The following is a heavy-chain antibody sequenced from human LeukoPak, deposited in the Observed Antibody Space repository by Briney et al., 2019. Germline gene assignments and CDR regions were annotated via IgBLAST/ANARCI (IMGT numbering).Heavy chain of an antibody. CDR1: GFTFSRYW. Sequence: GGSLRLSCVDSGFTFSRYWMSWVRQAPGKGLEWVASIKEDGSEKYYVDSVEGRFTISRDNAKNSLYLQVSSLRVEDTAVYYCARYRLVWLPVPAFDYWGQGTLVTVSS. J-gene: IGHJ4*02. CDR3: ARYRLVWLPVPAFDY. D-gene: IGHD5-24*01. V-gene: IGHV3-7*01. CDR2: IKEDGSEK.